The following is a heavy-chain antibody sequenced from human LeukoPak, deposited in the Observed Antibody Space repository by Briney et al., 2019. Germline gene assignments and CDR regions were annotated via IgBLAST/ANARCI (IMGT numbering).Heavy chain of an antibody. Sequence: GGSLRLTCAASGFTFSSYAMSWVRQAPGKGLEWVSTISGGGDSTYYADSVKGRFTISRDNSKITFHLEMNSLRAEDTALFSCAKGRTGVSSAAMNDWGQGTLVTVSS. D-gene: IGHD2-2*01. CDR1: GFTFSSYA. CDR3: AKGRTGVSSAAMND. V-gene: IGHV3-23*01. J-gene: IGHJ4*02. CDR2: ISGGGDST.